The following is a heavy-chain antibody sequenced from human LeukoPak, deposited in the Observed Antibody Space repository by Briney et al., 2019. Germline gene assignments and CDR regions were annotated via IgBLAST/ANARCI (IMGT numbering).Heavy chain of an antibody. V-gene: IGHV4-30-4*01. CDR2: IYYSGST. D-gene: IGHD5-18*01. CDR3: ARAPRGYSYGLYFDY. J-gene: IGHJ4*02. Sequence: PSQTLSLTCTVSGGSISSGDYYWSWIRQPPGKALEWIGYIYYSGSTYYNPSLKSRVTIPVDTSKNQFSLKLSSVTAADTAVYYCARAPRGYSYGLYFDYWGQGTLVTVSS. CDR1: GGSISSGDYY.